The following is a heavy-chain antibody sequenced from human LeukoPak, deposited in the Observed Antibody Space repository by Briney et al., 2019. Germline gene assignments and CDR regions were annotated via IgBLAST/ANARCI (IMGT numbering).Heavy chain of an antibody. CDR2: IKKDGSEK. J-gene: IGHJ4*02. CDR3: ARHLSGVTGYTYGRGIDY. D-gene: IGHD5-18*01. Sequence: SGGSLRLSCAASGFTFSSYWMSWVRQAPGKGLEWVANIKKDGSEKYYVDSEKGRFTISRDNAKTSLYLQMNSLRAEDTAVYYCARHLSGVTGYTYGRGIDYWGQGTLVTVSS. V-gene: IGHV3-7*01. CDR1: GFTFSSYW.